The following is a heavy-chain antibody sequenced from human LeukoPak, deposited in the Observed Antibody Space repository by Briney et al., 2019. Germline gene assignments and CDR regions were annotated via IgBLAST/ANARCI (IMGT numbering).Heavy chain of an antibody. CDR1: GFTFSSYA. J-gene: IGHJ4*02. Sequence: TGGSLRLSCAASGFTFSSYAMSWVRQAPGKGLEWVSAISGSGGSTYYADSVKGWFTISRDNSKNTLYLQMNSLRAEDTAVYYCAKEGVTDIGVARSLYYFDYWGQGTLVTVSS. CDR3: AKEGVTDIGVARSLYYFDY. CDR2: ISGSGGST. D-gene: IGHD6-19*01. V-gene: IGHV3-23*01.